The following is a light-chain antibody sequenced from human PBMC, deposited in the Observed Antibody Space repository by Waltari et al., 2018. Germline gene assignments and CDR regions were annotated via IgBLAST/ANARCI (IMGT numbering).Light chain of an antibody. CDR2: SND. V-gene: IGLV1-40*01. J-gene: IGLJ2*01. CDR3: QSYDGSLSASI. Sequence: YQQLPGTAPKLIIYSNDKRPAGVPDGFAGSKSGTSASLAIAGLQAEDEADYYCQSYDGSLSASIFGGGTKLTVL.